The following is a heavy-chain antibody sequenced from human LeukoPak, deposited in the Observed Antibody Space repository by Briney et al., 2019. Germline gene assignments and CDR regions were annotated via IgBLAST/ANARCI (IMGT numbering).Heavy chain of an antibody. CDR3: ARKAAGVGGIGY. V-gene: IGHV6-1*01. J-gene: IGHJ4*02. D-gene: IGHD6-13*01. Sequence: KQSQTLSLTCAISGDSVSSNSAAWNWIRQSPSRGLEWLGRTYYRSKWYTDYALSVKSRITINPDTSKNQFSLQLNSVTLEDTAVYYCARKAAGVGGIGYWGQGTLVTVSS. CDR2: TYYRSKWYT. CDR1: GDSVSSNSAA.